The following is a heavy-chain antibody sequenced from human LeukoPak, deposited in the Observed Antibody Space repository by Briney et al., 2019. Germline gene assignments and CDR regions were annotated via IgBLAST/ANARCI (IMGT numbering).Heavy chain of an antibody. CDR2: DSNNGNI. CDR3: ARDNWGSLDY. Sequence: SETLSLTCTVSGSSISTHSWGWVRQPPGKGLEWIGYDSNNGNINFNPALKSRVTISVDTSKRQFSLKLRSVTAADTATYFGARDNWGSLDYWGQGILVTVSS. J-gene: IGHJ4*02. V-gene: IGHV4-59*11. D-gene: IGHD7-27*01. CDR1: GSSISTHS.